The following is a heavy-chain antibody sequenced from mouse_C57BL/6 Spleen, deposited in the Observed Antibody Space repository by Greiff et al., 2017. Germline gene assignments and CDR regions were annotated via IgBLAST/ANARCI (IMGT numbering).Heavy chain of an antibody. CDR3: ARRGTTVVATDYYAMDY. Sequence: EVQLVESGGGLVQPGGSLKLSCAASGFTFSDYGMAWVRQAPRKGPEWVAFISNLAYSIYYADTVTGRFTISRENAKNTLYLEMSSLRSEDTAMYYCARRGTTVVATDYYAMDYWGQGTSVTVSS. CDR1: GFTFSDYG. V-gene: IGHV5-15*04. J-gene: IGHJ4*01. D-gene: IGHD1-1*01. CDR2: ISNLAYSI.